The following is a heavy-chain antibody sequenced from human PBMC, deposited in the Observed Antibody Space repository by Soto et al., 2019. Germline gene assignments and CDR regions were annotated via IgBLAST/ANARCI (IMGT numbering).Heavy chain of an antibody. CDR1: GGSISTYD. Sequence: PSETLCLTWTVAGGSISTYDWSWIRQPPGKGLEWIGYIYYDGSTSYNPSLRSRVTISVDTSKNQFSLILSSVTSADTAVYYCATDQFSSGLYLCFAPWGQGTLVTVSP. D-gene: IGHD6-25*01. J-gene: IGHJ5*02. CDR2: IYYDGST. V-gene: IGHV4-59*01. CDR3: ATDQFSSGLYLCFAP.